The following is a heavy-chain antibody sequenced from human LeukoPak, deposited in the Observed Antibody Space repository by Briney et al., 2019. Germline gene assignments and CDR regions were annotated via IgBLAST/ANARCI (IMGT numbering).Heavy chain of an antibody. CDR3: ARHHYYAGATFDI. Sequence: PSETLSLPCTVSGGSISSHYWSWLRQPPGKGLEWIGYIYYSGSTNYNPSLKSRVTISVDTSKNQFSLKLSSVTAADTAVYYCARHHYYAGATFDIWGQGTMVTVSS. J-gene: IGHJ3*02. CDR2: IYYSGST. CDR1: GGSISSHY. D-gene: IGHD3-10*01. V-gene: IGHV4-59*11.